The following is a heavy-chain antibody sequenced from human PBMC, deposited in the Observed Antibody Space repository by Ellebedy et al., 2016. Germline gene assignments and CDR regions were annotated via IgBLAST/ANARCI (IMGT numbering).Heavy chain of an antibody. J-gene: IGHJ5*02. CDR2: ISSDGSYT. CDR3: ARDIPQRPNPARFDP. CDR1: GFTFSSHW. V-gene: IGHV3-74*01. D-gene: IGHD1-1*01. Sequence: HTGGSLRLSCTASGFTFSSHWMHWVRQAPGKGLVWVSRISSDGSYTSYADSVKGRFTISRDNAKNTLYLQMNSLRAENTAVYYCARDIPQRPNPARFDPWGQGTLVTVSS.